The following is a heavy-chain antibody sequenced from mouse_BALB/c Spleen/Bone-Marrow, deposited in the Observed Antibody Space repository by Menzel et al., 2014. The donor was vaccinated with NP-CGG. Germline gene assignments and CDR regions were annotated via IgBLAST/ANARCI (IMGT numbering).Heavy chain of an antibody. CDR1: GFNIKDTY. V-gene: IGHV14-3*02. Sequence: EVQLQQSGAELVKPGASVKLSCTASGFNIKDTYMHWVKQRPEQGLEWIGRIDPANGNTKYDPKFQGKATITVDTSSNTAYLQLSSLTSEDTAFYYCAMSTTGSLFAYWGQGTLVTVSA. CDR3: AMSTTGSLFAY. CDR2: IDPANGNT. D-gene: IGHD2-4*01. J-gene: IGHJ3*01.